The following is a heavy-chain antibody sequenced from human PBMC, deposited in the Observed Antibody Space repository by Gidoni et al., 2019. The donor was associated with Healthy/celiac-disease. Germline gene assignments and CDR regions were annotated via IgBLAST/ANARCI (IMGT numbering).Heavy chain of an antibody. Sequence: EVQLVESGGGLVKPGGSLRLSCAASGFTFSSYSMNWVRQAPGKGLEWVSSISSSSSYIYYADSVKGRFTISRDNAKNSLYLQMNSLRAEDTAVYYCARLWDYGDYYYGMDVWGQGTTVTVSS. V-gene: IGHV3-21*01. D-gene: IGHD4-17*01. CDR1: GFTFSSYS. CDR3: ARLWDYGDYYYGMDV. J-gene: IGHJ6*02. CDR2: ISSSSSYI.